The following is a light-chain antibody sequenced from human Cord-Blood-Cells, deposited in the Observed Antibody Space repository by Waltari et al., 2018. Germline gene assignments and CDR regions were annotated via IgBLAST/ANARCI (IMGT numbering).Light chain of an antibody. Sequence: GTSSDVGGYNYVSWYQQHPGKAPKLMIYEVSKRPSGVPVRFSGSKSGNTASLTVSGLQAEDEADYYCSSYAGSNNFVFGTGTKVTVL. CDR2: EVS. CDR1: SSDVGGYNY. CDR3: SSYAGSNNFV. J-gene: IGLJ1*01. V-gene: IGLV2-8*01.